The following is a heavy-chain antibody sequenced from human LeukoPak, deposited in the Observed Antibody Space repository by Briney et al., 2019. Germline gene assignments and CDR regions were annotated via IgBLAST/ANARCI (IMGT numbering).Heavy chain of an antibody. D-gene: IGHD1-26*01. J-gene: IGHJ4*02. V-gene: IGHV1-18*01. CDR1: GYTFTNYG. Sequence: GASVKVSCKTSGYTFTNYGISWVRQAPGQGLEWMGWVSPYNGNTHYAQKFQGRVTITADESTSTAYMELSSLRSEDTAVYYCARARRGSYYDYWGQGTLVTVSS. CDR3: ARARRGSYYDY. CDR2: VSPYNGNT.